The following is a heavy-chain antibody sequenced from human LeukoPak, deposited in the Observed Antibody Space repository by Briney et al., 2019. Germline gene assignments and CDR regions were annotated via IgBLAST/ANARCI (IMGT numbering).Heavy chain of an antibody. Sequence: GGSLRLSCAASGFTFSSYSMNWVRQAPGKGLGWVSYISSSSSTIYYADSVKGRFTISRDNAKNSLYLQMNSLRAEDTAVYYCARVLYCSSTSCYGGNMDVWGKGTTVTVSS. D-gene: IGHD2-2*01. CDR1: GFTFSSYS. J-gene: IGHJ6*03. CDR3: ARVLYCSSTSCYGGNMDV. CDR2: ISSSSSTI. V-gene: IGHV3-48*01.